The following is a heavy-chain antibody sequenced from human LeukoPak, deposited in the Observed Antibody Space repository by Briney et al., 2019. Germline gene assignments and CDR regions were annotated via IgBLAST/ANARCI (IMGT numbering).Heavy chain of an antibody. CDR3: ARTIWVVRGVRPGEFDY. CDR2: IIPIFGTA. J-gene: IGHJ4*02. Sequence: SVKVSCKASGGTFSSYAISWVRQAPGQGLEWMGGIIPIFGTANYAQKFQGRVTITADESTSTAYMELSSLRSEDTAVYSCARTIWVVRGVRPGEFDYWGQGTLVTVSS. V-gene: IGHV1-69*01. CDR1: GGTFSSYA. D-gene: IGHD3-10*01.